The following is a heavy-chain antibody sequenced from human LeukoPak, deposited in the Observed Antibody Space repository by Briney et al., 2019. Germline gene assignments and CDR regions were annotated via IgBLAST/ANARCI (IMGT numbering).Heavy chain of an antibody. CDR2: ISYDGSNK. CDR1: GFTFSSYA. D-gene: IGHD1-26*01. CDR3: AKSSGSAYYFDY. V-gene: IGHV3-30-3*01. Sequence: GGSLRLSCAASGFTFSSYAMHWVRQAPGEGLEWVAVISYDGSNKYYADSVKGRFTIPRDNSKNTLYLQMNSLRAEDTAVYYCAKSSGSAYYFDYWGQGTLVTVSS. J-gene: IGHJ4*02.